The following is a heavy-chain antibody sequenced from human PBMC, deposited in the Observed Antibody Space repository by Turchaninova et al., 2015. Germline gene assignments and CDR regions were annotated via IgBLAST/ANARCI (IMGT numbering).Heavy chain of an antibody. CDR2: ISHSGRS. D-gene: IGHD3-16*02. V-gene: IGHV4-38-2*01. Sequence: QVQLQESGPGLVKPSETLSLTCGVSGYSISSGYYWDWIRQPPGKGLEWVATISHSGRSYYTQSLDSRFTISVDSSKNPFSLRLTSLTPADTAVYFCARDQGPRDHPSSSFWGQGTLVTVSS. J-gene: IGHJ4*02. CDR1: GYSISSGYY. CDR3: ARDQGPRDHPSSSF.